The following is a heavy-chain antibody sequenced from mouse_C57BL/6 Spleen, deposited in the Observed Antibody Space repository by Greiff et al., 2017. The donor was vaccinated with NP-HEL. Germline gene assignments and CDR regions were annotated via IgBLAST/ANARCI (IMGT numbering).Heavy chain of an antibody. CDR2: ISYDGSN. J-gene: IGHJ1*03. V-gene: IGHV3-6*01. D-gene: IGHD2-4*01. CDR1: GYSITSGYY. CDR3: ARDRTMRYFDV. Sequence: ESGPGLVKPSQSLSLTCSVTGYSITSGYYWNWIRQFPGNKLEWMGYISYDGSNNYNPSLKNRISITRDTSKNQFFLKLNSVTTEDTATYYCARDRTMRYFDVWGTGTTVTVSS.